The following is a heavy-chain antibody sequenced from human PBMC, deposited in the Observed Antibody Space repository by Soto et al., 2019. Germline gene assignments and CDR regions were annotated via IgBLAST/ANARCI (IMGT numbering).Heavy chain of an antibody. D-gene: IGHD3-3*01. V-gene: IGHV4-34*01. CDR3: ARNVGLFWSGYYYFDY. CDR2: INHSGST. Sequence: PSETLSLTCAVYGGSFSGYYWSWIRQPPGKGLEWIGEINHSGSTNYNPSLESRVTISVDTSKNQFSLKLSSVTAADTAVYYCARNVGLFWSGYYYFDYWGQGTLVTVSS. CDR1: GGSFSGYY. J-gene: IGHJ4*02.